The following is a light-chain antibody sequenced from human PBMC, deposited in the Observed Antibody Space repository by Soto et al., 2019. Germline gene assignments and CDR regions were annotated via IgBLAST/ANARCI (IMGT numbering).Light chain of an antibody. V-gene: IGLV1-40*01. Sequence: QSVLTQPPSVSGAPGQRVSISCTGSSSNIGAGYDVHWYQQLPGKAPTLLIYGNDNRPSGVPDRFSGSKSGTSASLVITGRRAEDEADYYCQSYASSLSTGFVFGTGTKLTVL. CDR1: SSNIGAGYD. CDR3: QSYASSLSTGFV. J-gene: IGLJ1*01. CDR2: GND.